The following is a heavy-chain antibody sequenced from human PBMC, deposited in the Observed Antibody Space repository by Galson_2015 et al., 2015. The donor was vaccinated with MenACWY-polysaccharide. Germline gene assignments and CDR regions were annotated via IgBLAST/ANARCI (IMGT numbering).Heavy chain of an antibody. CDR3: AKDFHKYGMDD. CDR2: ISKSGNDM. V-gene: IGHV3-21*06. Sequence: SLRLSCAASGFSINTYYMNWVRQTPGKGLEWVSSISKSGNDMQYTVSVRGRFTISRDIAKNSLFLQMNSLGVEDTAIYYCAKDFHKYGMDDWGHGTAVAVS. CDR1: GFSINTYY. J-gene: IGHJ6*02.